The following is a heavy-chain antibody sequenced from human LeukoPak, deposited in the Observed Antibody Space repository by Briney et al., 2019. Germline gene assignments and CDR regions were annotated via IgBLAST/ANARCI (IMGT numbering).Heavy chain of an antibody. CDR2: IRYDGSNK. CDR3: ARQESRNYRYEGLDY. V-gene: IGHV3-30*04. D-gene: IGHD3-10*01. J-gene: IGHJ4*02. Sequence: GGSLRLSCAASGFTFSSYAMYWVRQAPGKGLEWVAFIRYDGSNKYYADSVKGRFIIDRDNSKNTVYLQMNSLRDDDTAVYSCARQESRNYRYEGLDYWGQGTLVTVSS. CDR1: GFTFSSYA.